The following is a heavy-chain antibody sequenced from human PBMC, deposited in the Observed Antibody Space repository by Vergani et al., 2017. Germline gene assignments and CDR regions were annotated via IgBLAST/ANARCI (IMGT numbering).Heavy chain of an antibody. D-gene: IGHD2-15*01. CDR3: ARVELSGGSWYPDD. Sequence: EVQLLESGGGLVQPGGSLRLSCAASGFTFSSYEMNWVRQAPGKGLEWVSYISSSGSTIYYADSVKGRFTISRDNAKNALYLQMNSLRAEDTAVYYCARVELSGGSWYPDDWGQGTLVTVSS. J-gene: IGHJ4*02. CDR1: GFTFSSYE. CDR2: ISSSGSTI. V-gene: IGHV3-48*03.